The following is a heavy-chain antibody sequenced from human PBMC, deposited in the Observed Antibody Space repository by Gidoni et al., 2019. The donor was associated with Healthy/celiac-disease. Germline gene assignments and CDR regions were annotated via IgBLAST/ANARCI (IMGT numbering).Heavy chain of an antibody. CDR1: GFTVSSNY. D-gene: IGHD3-10*01. V-gene: IGHV3-66*01. CDR3: ARVRVRGVYFDY. J-gene: IGHJ4*02. Sequence: EVQLVESGGGLVQPGGSLRLSCAASGFTVSSNYMSWVPQAPGKGLEWVPVIYSGGSTYYADSVKGRFTISRDNSKNTLYLQINSLRAEDTAVYYCARVRVRGVYFDYWGQGTLVTVSS. CDR2: IYSGGST.